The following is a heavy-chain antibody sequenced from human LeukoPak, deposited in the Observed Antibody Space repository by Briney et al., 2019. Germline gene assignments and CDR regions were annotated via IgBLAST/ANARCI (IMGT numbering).Heavy chain of an antibody. Sequence: PGGSLRLSCAASGFTFDDYGMSWVRQAPGKGLEWVSGINWNGGSTGYADSVKGRFTISRDNAKNSLYLQMNSLRAEDTALYYCARERWLQFVRDLPYYTDVWGKGTTVTVSS. CDR1: GFTFDDYG. J-gene: IGHJ6*03. D-gene: IGHD5-24*01. CDR3: ARERWLQFVRDLPYYTDV. V-gene: IGHV3-20*04. CDR2: INWNGGST.